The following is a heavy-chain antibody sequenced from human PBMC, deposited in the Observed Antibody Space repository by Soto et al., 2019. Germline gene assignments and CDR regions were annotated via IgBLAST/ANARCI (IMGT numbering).Heavy chain of an antibody. CDR3: ARDRSTYGGGGTGEVKENWFDP. CDR2: AYYSGST. J-gene: IGHJ5*02. Sequence: PSETLSLTCIVSVGSISHYYWSWIRQSPGKGLEWIGYAYYSGSTDYNPSLKSRVTMSVDTSKNQVSLKLNSVTTADTAVYYCARDRSTYGGGGTGEVKENWFDPWGPGTLVTVSS. D-gene: IGHD2-8*01. CDR1: VGSISHYY. V-gene: IGHV4-59*01.